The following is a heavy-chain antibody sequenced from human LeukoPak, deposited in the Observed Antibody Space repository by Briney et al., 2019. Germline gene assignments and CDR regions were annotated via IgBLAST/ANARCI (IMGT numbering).Heavy chain of an antibody. J-gene: IGHJ4*02. CDR1: GFTFSSYS. CDR3: AREGPQVTRTWLPFDY. CDR2: ISSSSSYI. D-gene: IGHD2-21*02. Sequence: GGSLRLSCAASGFTFSSYSMNWVRQAAGKGLERVSSISSSSSYIYYADAVKGRFTISRDNAKNSLYLQMNSLRAEDTAVYYCAREGPQVTRTWLPFDYWGQGTLVTVSS. V-gene: IGHV3-21*01.